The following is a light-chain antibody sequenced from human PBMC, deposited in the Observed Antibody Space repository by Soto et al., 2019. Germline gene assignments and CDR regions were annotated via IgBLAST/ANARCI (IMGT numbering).Light chain of an antibody. V-gene: IGKV3-15*01. CDR3: QQRGNWPVT. J-gene: IGKJ4*01. Sequence: EIVMTQSPATLSVSPGERATLSCRASQSVSSNLVWYQQKPGQAPRLLIYGASTRATGIPARFSGSGSGTDFTLTISRLEPEDFAVYYCQQRGNWPVTFGGGTKVEI. CDR2: GAS. CDR1: QSVSSN.